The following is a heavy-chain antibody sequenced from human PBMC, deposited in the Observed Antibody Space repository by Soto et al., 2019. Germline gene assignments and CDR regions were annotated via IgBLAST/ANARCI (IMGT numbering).Heavy chain of an antibody. J-gene: IGHJ4*02. Sequence: VQPVQSGAEVKKPGSSVTVSGRASGGAFSSYAISWVRQAPGKGLEWMGGNIPIFGTANYAQKLQARVTITAYESTSTAYMELSGLGSKYTAVDYCAARRYFSAGTCPDYFDSCGEETLVMVSS. CDR2: NIPIFGTA. CDR1: GGAFSSYA. V-gene: IGHV1-69*01. D-gene: IGHD2-15*01. CDR3: AARRYFSAGTCPDYFDS.